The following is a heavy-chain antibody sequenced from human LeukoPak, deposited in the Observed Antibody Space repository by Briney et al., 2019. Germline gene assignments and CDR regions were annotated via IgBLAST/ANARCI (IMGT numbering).Heavy chain of an antibody. CDR2: IYHSGST. Sequence: SETLSLTCTVSGYSISSGYYWGWIRQPPGKGLEWIGSIYHSGSTNYNPSLKSRVTISVDTSKNQFSLKLSSVTAADTAVYYCARAVNSGLFDYWGQGTLVTVSS. CDR3: ARAVNSGLFDY. V-gene: IGHV4-38-2*02. D-gene: IGHD7-27*01. CDR1: GYSISSGYY. J-gene: IGHJ4*02.